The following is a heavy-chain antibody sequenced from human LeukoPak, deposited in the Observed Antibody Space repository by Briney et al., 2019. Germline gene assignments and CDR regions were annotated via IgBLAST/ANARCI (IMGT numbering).Heavy chain of an antibody. CDR2: ISWNSGSI. CDR3: AKDITMSSAFDI. D-gene: IGHD1/OR15-1a*01. V-gene: IGHV3-9*01. CDR1: GFSFSDSG. Sequence: GGSLRLSCAASGFSFSDSGMHWVRQAPGKGLEWVSGISWNSGSIGYADSVKGRFTISRDNAKNSLYLQMNSLRAEDTALYYCAKDITMSSAFDIWGQGTMVTVSS. J-gene: IGHJ3*02.